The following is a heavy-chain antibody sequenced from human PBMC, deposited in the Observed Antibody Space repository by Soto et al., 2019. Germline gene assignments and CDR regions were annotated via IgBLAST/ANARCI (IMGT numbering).Heavy chain of an antibody. CDR1: GYSFTNYW. D-gene: IGHD3-3*01. V-gene: IGHV5-51*01. CDR2: IYPGDSDT. J-gene: IGHJ6*02. CDR3: ARLGFDYDFLSGYYNVQHYYGIDV. Sequence: GESLKISCKGSGYSFTNYWIGWVRQMPGKGLEWMGIIYPGDSDTRYSPSFQGQVTISADKSISTAYLQWSSLKASDTATYYCARLGFDYDFLSGYYNVQHYYGIDVWGQGTTVTVSS.